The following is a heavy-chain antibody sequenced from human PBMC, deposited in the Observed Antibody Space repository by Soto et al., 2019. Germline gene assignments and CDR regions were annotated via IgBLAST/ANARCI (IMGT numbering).Heavy chain of an antibody. V-gene: IGHV4-4*07. CDR1: GGSISSYY. CDR3: ARDAPYSSGFHDAFDI. D-gene: IGHD6-19*01. Sequence: QVQLQESGPGLVKPSETLSLTCTVSGGSISSYYWSWIRQPAGKGLEWIGRIYTSGSTNYNPSLKSRVTMSVDTSKNQFSLKLGSVTAADTAVYYCARDAPYSSGFHDAFDIWGQGTMVTVSS. J-gene: IGHJ3*02. CDR2: IYTSGST.